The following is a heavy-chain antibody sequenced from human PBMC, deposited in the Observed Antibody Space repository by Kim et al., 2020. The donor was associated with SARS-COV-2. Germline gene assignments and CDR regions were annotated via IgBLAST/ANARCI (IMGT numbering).Heavy chain of an antibody. V-gene: IGHV5-51*01. CDR2: DT. CDR3: ARAVEDAFDI. J-gene: IGHJ3*02. Sequence: DTRYSPSFQGQVTISADKSISTAYLQWSSLKASDTAMYYCARAVEDAFDIWGQGTMVTVSS.